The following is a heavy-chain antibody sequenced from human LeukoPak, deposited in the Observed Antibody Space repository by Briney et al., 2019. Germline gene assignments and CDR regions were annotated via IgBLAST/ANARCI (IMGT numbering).Heavy chain of an antibody. J-gene: IGHJ4*02. CDR2: IYHSGST. CDR3: ARHYYDGSGTFDY. Sequence: SETLSLTCTVSGGSISSGGYYWSWIRQPPGKGLEWIGYIYHSGSTYYNPSLKSRVTISVDRSKNQFSLKLSYVTAADTAVYYCARHYYDGSGTFDYWGQGTLVTVSS. V-gene: IGHV4-30-2*01. D-gene: IGHD3-22*01. CDR1: GGSISSGGYY.